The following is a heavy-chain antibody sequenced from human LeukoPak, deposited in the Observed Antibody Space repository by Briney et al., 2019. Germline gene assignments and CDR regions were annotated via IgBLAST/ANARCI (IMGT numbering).Heavy chain of an antibody. V-gene: IGHV4-61*02. D-gene: IGHD6-19*01. J-gene: IGHJ4*02. CDR3: ARVAVAGMVDY. Sequence: SETLSLTCTVSGGSISSGSYYWSWIRQPAGKGLEWIGRIYTSGSTNYNPSLKSRVTISVDTSKNQFSLKLSSVTAPDTAVYYCARVAVAGMVDYWGQGTLVTVSS. CDR1: GGSISSGSYY. CDR2: IYTSGST.